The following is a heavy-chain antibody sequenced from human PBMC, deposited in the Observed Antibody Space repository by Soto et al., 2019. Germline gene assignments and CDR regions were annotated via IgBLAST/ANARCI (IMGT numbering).Heavy chain of an antibody. J-gene: IGHJ5*02. CDR1: GFTFDDYA. D-gene: IGHD3-10*01. CDR2: ISWNSGSI. Sequence: GGSLRLSCAASGFTFDDYAMHWVRQAPGKGLEWVSGISWNSGSIGYADSVKGRFTISRDNAKNSLYLQMNSLRAEDTALYYCAKDMGPNYYGSGSYLSWGQGTLVTVSS. CDR3: AKDMGPNYYGSGSYLS. V-gene: IGHV3-9*01.